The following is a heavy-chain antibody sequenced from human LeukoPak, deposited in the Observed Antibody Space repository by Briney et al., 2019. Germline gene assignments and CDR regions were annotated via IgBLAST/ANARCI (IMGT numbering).Heavy chain of an antibody. D-gene: IGHD2-15*01. CDR1: GLTFSSHW. CDR3: AGSSLVVAAPNYFDY. V-gene: IGHV3-23*01. J-gene: IGHJ4*02. CDR2: ISGSGGST. Sequence: GGSLRLSCAASGLTFSSHWMHWVRQAPGKGLEWVSAISGSGGSTYYADSVKGRFTISRDNSKNTLYLQMNSLRAEDTAVYYCAGSSLVVAAPNYFDYWGQGTLVTVSS.